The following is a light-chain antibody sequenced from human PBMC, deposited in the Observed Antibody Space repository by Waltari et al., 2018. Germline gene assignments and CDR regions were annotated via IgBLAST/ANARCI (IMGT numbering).Light chain of an antibody. CDR3: LAWDSSTAWV. CDR2: QDT. Sequence: SYELTQPPSVSVSPGQTASITCSGHKVVDKYASWFQQKPGQSPVLVIYQDTKRPSGIPERFSGSNSGNTATLTISGTQGMDEADYYCLAWDSSTAWVFGGGTKLTVL. J-gene: IGLJ3*02. V-gene: IGLV3-1*01. CDR1: KVVDKY.